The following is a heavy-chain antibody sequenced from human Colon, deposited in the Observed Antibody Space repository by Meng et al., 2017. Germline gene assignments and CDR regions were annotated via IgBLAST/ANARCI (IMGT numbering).Heavy chain of an antibody. CDR3: ARVNGDFDEAWFDP. J-gene: IGHJ5*02. CDR2: VYYTGNT. Sequence: QGPLQAVGPGLVRPSEALSLPCTVSGGSVSSGDYYWSWIRQPPGKGLEWLGYVYYTGNTNYNPSLQNRVTISLDTSNNQFSLKLTSMTAADAAIYYCARVNGDFDEAWFDPWGQGTLVTASS. D-gene: IGHD2-21*02. CDR1: GGSVSSGDYY. V-gene: IGHV4-61*08.